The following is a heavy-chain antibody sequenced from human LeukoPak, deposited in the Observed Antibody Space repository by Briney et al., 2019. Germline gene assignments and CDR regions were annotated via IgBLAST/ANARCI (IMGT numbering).Heavy chain of an antibody. CDR2: ISAYNGNR. CDR1: VYTFTSYG. Sequence: GASVKVSCKASVYTFTSYGITWVRQAPGQGLEWMGRISAYNGNRNYAQKLQGRVTMTTDTSTSTAYMELRSLRSDDTAVYYCARSPENRGRYWFDPWGQGTLVTVSS. V-gene: IGHV1-18*01. D-gene: IGHD3-16*01. J-gene: IGHJ5*02. CDR3: ARSPENRGRYWFDP.